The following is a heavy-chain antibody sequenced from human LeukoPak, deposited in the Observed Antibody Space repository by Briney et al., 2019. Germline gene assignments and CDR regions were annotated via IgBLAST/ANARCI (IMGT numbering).Heavy chain of an antibody. V-gene: IGHV3-7*05. CDR3: ARANSFDS. Sequence: PGGSLRLSCAASGFTFSNYWMSWVRQAPGKGLEWVANIKEDGSDKYYVDSVKGRFTISRDNAKNSLYLQMNSLRAEDTAVYYCARANSFDSWGQGTMVTVSS. CDR2: IKEDGSDK. J-gene: IGHJ3*02. D-gene: IGHD5-24*01. CDR1: GFTFSNYW.